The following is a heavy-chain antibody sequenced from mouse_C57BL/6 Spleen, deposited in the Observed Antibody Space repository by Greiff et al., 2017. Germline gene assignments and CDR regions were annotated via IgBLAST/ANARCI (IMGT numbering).Heavy chain of an antibody. D-gene: IGHD2-5*01. CDR3: TAYYSNYYWYFDV. V-gene: IGHV6-3*01. Sequence: EVKLMESGGGLVQPGGSMKLSCVASGFTFSNYWMNWVRQSPEKGLEWVAQIRLKSDNYATHYAESVKGRFTISRDDSKSSVYLQMNNLRAEDTGIYYCTAYYSNYYWYFDVWGTGTTVTVSS. CDR2: IRLKSDNYAT. CDR1: GFTFSNYW. J-gene: IGHJ1*03.